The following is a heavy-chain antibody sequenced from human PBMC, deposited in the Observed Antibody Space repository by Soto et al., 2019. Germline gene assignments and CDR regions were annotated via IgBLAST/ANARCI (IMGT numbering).Heavy chain of an antibody. CDR2: INAGNGNT. D-gene: IGHD6-19*01. J-gene: IGHJ4*02. Sequence: QVQLVQSGAEVKKPGASVKVSCKASGYTFTSYAMRWVRQAPGQRLEWMGWINAGNGNTKYSQKFQGRVTITRDTSASTAYMELSTLRSQDTTVYYCARDLGGWTDYWGQGTLVTVSS. CDR1: GYTFTSYA. V-gene: IGHV1-3*01. CDR3: ARDLGGWTDY.